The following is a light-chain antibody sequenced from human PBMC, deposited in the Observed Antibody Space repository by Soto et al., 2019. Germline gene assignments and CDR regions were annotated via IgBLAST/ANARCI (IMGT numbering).Light chain of an antibody. CDR1: QSLVYSDGHTY. CDR3: MQATRWPYT. CDR2: KVS. J-gene: IGKJ2*01. Sequence: DVVMPQSPLSLPVTLGQPASISCRSSQSLVYSDGHTYLNWYQQSPGQSPRRLMYKVSNWDSGVPDRFSGSGSGTDVTLKISSVEAEDVGGYYCMQATRWPYTVGQGTKLEIK. V-gene: IGKV2D-30*01.